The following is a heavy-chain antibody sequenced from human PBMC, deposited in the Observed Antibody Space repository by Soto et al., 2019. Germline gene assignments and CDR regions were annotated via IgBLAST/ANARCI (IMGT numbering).Heavy chain of an antibody. CDR2: ISYDGSNK. CDR1: GFTFSSYG. Sequence: QVQLVESGGGVVQPGRSLRLSCAASGFTFSSYGMHWVRQAPGKGLEWVAVISYDGSNKYYADSEKDRFTVSRDKSKNTLYLQVNSLRAEDTAVYYCAKDKVPVVVTAPFDYWGQGTLVTVSS. D-gene: IGHD2-21*02. CDR3: AKDKVPVVVTAPFDY. J-gene: IGHJ4*02. V-gene: IGHV3-30*18.